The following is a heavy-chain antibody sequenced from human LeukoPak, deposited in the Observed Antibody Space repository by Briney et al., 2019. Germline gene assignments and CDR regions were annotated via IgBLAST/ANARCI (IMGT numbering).Heavy chain of an antibody. D-gene: IGHD3-22*01. V-gene: IGHV4-34*01. CDR3: ARGRLPYYYDSSGYYGP. J-gene: IGHJ3*01. CDR1: GGSFSGYY. CDR2: INHSGST. Sequence: SETLSLTCAVYGGSFSGYYWSWIRQPPGKGLEWIGEINHSGSTNYNPSLKSRVTISVDTSKNQFSLKLSSVTAADTAVYYCARGRLPYYYDSSGYYGPWGQGTMVTVSS.